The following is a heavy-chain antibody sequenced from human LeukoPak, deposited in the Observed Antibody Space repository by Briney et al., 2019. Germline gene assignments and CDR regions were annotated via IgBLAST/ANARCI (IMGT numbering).Heavy chain of an antibody. CDR1: GYSFTTYW. V-gene: IGHV5-51*01. CDR3: ARKNPTALRNNWFDP. J-gene: IGHJ5*02. D-gene: IGHD5-18*01. CDR2: IFPADSDT. Sequence: GESLKISCKVSGYSFTTYWIGWVRQMPGKGLEWMGIIFPADSDTRYSPSFRGQVTISADKSISTAYLQWSSLKASDTAIYYCARKNPTALRNNWFDPWGQGTLVTVSS.